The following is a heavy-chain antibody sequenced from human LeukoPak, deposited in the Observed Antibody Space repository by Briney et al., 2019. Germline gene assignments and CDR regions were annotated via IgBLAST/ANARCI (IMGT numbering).Heavy chain of an antibody. J-gene: IGHJ3*02. CDR3: ARSSFRITIFGVVLNDAFDI. CDR2: IYSGGST. CDR1: GFTVSSNY. D-gene: IGHD3-3*01. V-gene: IGHV3-66*01. Sequence: PGGSLRLSCAASGFTVSSNYMSWVRQAPGKGLEWVSVIYSGGSTYYADSVKGRFTISRDNSKNTLYLQMNSLRAEDTAGYYCARSSFRITIFGVVLNDAFDIWGQGTMVTVSS.